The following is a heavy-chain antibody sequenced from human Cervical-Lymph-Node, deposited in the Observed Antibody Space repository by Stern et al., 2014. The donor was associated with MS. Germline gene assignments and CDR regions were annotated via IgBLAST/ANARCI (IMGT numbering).Heavy chain of an antibody. J-gene: IGHJ4*02. CDR1: GYNFTNYW. CDR3: ARKLCSGGSCYSLDY. D-gene: IGHD2-15*01. Sequence: VQLVQSGAEVKQPGESLKISCKGSGYNFTNYWIGWVRQMPGKGLEWMGIIYPGDSDTRYSPSFQGQVTISADKSISTAYLQWSSLKASDTAMYYCARKLCSGGSCYSLDYWGQGTLVTVSS. V-gene: IGHV5-51*01. CDR2: IYPGDSDT.